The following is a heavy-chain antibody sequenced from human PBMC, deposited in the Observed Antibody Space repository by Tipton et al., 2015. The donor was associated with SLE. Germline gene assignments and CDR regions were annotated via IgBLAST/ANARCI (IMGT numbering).Heavy chain of an antibody. CDR3: ARVRGRGYFQH. CDR1: GGSISSYY. D-gene: IGHD3-10*01. Sequence: TLSLTCTVSGGSISSYYWSWIRQPPGKGLEWIGYIYYSGSTNYNPSLKSRVTISVDTSTNQCSLKLSSVTAADTAVYYCARVRGRGYFQHWGQGTLVTVSS. J-gene: IGHJ1*01. CDR2: IYYSGST. V-gene: IGHV4-59*07.